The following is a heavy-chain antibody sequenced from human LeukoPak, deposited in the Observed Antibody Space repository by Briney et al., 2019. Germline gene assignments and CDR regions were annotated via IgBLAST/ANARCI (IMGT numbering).Heavy chain of an antibody. D-gene: IGHD2-2*01. V-gene: IGHV3-74*01. CDR3: AKKRVLVVPAADFDY. J-gene: IGHJ4*02. Sequence: GGSLRLSCAASGFTFSNYWMHWVRQAPGKGLVWVSRINSDGSSTSYADSVKGRFTISRDNSKYTLYLQVNSLRAEDTAIYYCAKKRVLVVPAADFDYWGQGTLVTVSS. CDR2: INSDGSST. CDR1: GFTFSNYW.